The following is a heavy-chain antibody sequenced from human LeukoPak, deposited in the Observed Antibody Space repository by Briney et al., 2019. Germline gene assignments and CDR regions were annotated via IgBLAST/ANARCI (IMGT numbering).Heavy chain of an antibody. CDR1: GGSISSYY. CDR2: IYYSGST. V-gene: IGHV4-59*01. CDR3: AREPYSGYDLGGYFDY. D-gene: IGHD5-12*01. Sequence: SETLSLTCTVSGGSISSYYWSWIRQPPGKGLEWIGYIYYSGSTNYSPSLKSRVTISVDTSKNQLSLKLNSVTAADTAMYYCAREPYSGYDLGGYFDYWGQGTLVTVSS. J-gene: IGHJ4*02.